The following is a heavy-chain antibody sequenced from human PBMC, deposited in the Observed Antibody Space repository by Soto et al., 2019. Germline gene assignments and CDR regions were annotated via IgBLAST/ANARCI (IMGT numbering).Heavy chain of an antibody. CDR1: GFTFSSYA. V-gene: IGHV3-64*01. Sequence: GGSLRLSCAASGFTFSSYAMHLVRQAPGKGLEYVSAISSNGGSTYYANSVKGRFTISRDNSKNTLYLQMGSLRAEDMAVYYCARVAVNWYFDLWGRGTLVTVSS. CDR2: ISSNGGST. D-gene: IGHD3-22*01. J-gene: IGHJ2*01. CDR3: ARVAVNWYFDL.